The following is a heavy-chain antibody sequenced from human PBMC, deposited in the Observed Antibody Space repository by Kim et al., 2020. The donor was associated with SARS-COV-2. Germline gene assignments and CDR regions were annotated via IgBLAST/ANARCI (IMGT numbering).Heavy chain of an antibody. CDR2: ISWNSGSI. J-gene: IGHJ6*02. V-gene: IGHV3-9*01. Sequence: GGSLRLSCAASGFTFGDYAMHWVRQAPGKGLEWVSGISWNSGSIGYADSVTGRFTISRDNAKNSMYLQMNSLRAEDTALYYCAKDMAPGGVGSEQYSYYYYGMDVWGQGTTVTVSS. D-gene: IGHD3-16*01. CDR1: GFTFGDYA. CDR3: AKDMAPGGVGSEQYSYYYYGMDV.